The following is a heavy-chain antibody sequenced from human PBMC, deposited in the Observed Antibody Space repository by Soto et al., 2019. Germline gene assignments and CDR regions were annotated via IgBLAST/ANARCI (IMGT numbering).Heavy chain of an antibody. CDR1: GYTFTSYG. V-gene: IGHV1-18*01. CDR3: ARCNPRDDYSNYDYYYGMDV. CDR2: ISAYNGNT. J-gene: IGHJ6*02. D-gene: IGHD4-4*01. Sequence: ASVKVSCKASGYTFTSYGISWVRQAPGQGLEWMGWISAYNGNTNYAQKLQGRVTMTTDTSTSTAYMELRSLRSDDTAVYYCARCNPRDDYSNYDYYYGMDVWGQGTTVTVSS.